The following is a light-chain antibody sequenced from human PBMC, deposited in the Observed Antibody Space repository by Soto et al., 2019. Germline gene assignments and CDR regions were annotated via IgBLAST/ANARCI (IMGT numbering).Light chain of an antibody. CDR2: GAS. J-gene: IGKJ2*01. CDR3: QQYNNWPPMYT. Sequence: EIVLTQSPATLSLSPGERATLSCRASQSVSSYLAWYQQKPGQAPRLLIYGASTRATGIPARFSGSGSGTEFTLTISSLQSEDFAIYYCQQYNNWPPMYTFGQGTKVDIK. V-gene: IGKV3-15*01. CDR1: QSVSSY.